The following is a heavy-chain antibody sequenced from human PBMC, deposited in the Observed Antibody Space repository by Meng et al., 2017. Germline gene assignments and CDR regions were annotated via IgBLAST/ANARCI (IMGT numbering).Heavy chain of an antibody. J-gene: IGHJ3*02. CDR3: AKFGITMVRFPHDAFDI. D-gene: IGHD3-10*01. CDR1: GFTFSSYA. CDR2: ISGSGGST. V-gene: IGHV3-23*01. Sequence: GESLKISCAASGFTFSSYAMSWVRQAPGKGLEWVSAISGSGGSTYYADSVKGRFTISRDKSKNTLYLQMNSLRAEDTAVYYCAKFGITMVRFPHDAFDIWGQGTMVTVSS.